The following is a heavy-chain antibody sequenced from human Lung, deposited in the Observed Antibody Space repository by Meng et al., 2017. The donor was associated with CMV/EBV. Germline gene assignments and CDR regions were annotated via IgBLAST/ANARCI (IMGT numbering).Heavy chain of an antibody. Sequence: GESXKISCTALGFTFADYAINWVRQAPGKGLEWLGFIRPSAHGGAQHHAASVTGRFTFSRDDSKSIAYLQMNSLQSEDTAVYYCSRVLIVVVTFGIWGRTFDVXGLGXMVTVSS. V-gene: IGHV3-49*04. CDR2: IRPSAHGGAQ. D-gene: IGHD2-2*01. J-gene: IGHJ3*01. CDR1: GFTFADYA. CDR3: SRVLIVVVTFGIWGRTFDV.